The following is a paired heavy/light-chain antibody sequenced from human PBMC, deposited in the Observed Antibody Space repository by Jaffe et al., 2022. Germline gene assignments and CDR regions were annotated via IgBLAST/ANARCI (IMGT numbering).Heavy chain of an antibody. CDR2: IYYSGST. Sequence: QVQLQESGPGLVKPSETLSLTCTVSGGSVSSGSYYWSWIRQPPGKGLEWIGYIYYSGSTNYNPSLKSRVTISVDTSKNQFSLKLSSVTAADTAVYYCARDRIDYGSGSYYFIAQSNYYYYMDVWGKGTTVTVSS. V-gene: IGHV4-61*01. J-gene: IGHJ6*03. D-gene: IGHD3-10*01. CDR1: GGSVSSGSYY. CDR3: ARDRIDYGSGSYYFIAQSNYYYYMDV.
Light chain of an antibody. CDR1: QGISSW. Sequence: DIQMTQSPSSVSASVGDRVTITCRASQGISSWLAWYQQKPGKAPKLLIYAASSLQSGVPSRFSGSGSGTDFTLTISSLQPEDFATYYCQQLGAFGGGTKVEIK. V-gene: IGKV1-12*01. CDR2: AAS. CDR3: QQLGA. J-gene: IGKJ4*01.